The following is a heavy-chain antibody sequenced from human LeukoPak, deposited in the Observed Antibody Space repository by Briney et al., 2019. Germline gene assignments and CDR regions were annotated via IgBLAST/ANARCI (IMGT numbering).Heavy chain of an antibody. Sequence: GGSLRLSCAASGFTFSSYWMSWVRQAPGKGLEWVANIKQDGSEKYYVDSVKGRFTISRDNAKNSLYLQMNSLRAEDTAVYCCAREGGYSYGYVRPYFDYWGQGTLVTVSS. D-gene: IGHD5-18*01. V-gene: IGHV3-7*01. CDR2: IKQDGSEK. CDR3: AREGGYSYGYVRPYFDY. CDR1: GFTFSSYW. J-gene: IGHJ4*02.